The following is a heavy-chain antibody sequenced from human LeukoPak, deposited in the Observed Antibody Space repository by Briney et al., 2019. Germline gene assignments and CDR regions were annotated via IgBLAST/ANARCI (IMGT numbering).Heavy chain of an antibody. V-gene: IGHV1-69*05. D-gene: IGHD4-23*01. CDR3: ARDLFPTVVTPTLTFGY. CDR1: GGTFISYA. Sequence: SVKVSCKASGGTFISYAISWVRQAPGQGLEWMGGIIPIFGTANYAQKFQGRVTITTDESTSTAYMELSSLRSEDTAVYYCARDLFPTVVTPTLTFGYWGQGTLVTVSS. J-gene: IGHJ4*02. CDR2: IIPIFGTA.